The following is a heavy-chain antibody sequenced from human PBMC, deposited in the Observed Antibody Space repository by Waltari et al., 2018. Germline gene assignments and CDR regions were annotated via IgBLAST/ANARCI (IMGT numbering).Heavy chain of an antibody. CDR1: GDSMSSSDF. V-gene: IGHV4-4*02. J-gene: IGHJ4*02. Sequence: QLQESGPRLVKPSGTLSLTRGVSGDSMSSSDFWSGFRQPPGKGLEWIGQVRGDGRANYNPSFASRVTVSLDTYNNQFSLMVTSATAADTAVYYCARDRGRGLYLDSWGPGTLVTVS. CDR3: ARDRGRGLYLDS. D-gene: IGHD2-15*01. CDR2: VRGDGRA.